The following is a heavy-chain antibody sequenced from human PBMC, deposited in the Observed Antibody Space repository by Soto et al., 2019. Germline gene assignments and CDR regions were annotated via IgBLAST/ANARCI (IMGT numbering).Heavy chain of an antibody. CDR3: AATYYYDSSGYYSDI. J-gene: IGHJ3*02. V-gene: IGHV3-53*01. Sequence: GSLRLSCAASGFTVISNYIIFFRHSPFKGLEWVSVIYSGGSTYYADSVKGRFTISRDNSKNTLYLQMNSLRAEDTAVYYCAATYYYDSSGYYSDIWGQGTMVTVSS. CDR1: GFTVISNY. D-gene: IGHD3-22*01. CDR2: IYSGGST.